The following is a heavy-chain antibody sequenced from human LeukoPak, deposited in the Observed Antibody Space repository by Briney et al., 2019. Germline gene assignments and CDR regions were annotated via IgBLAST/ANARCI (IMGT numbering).Heavy chain of an antibody. J-gene: IGHJ4*02. V-gene: IGHV1-69*06. D-gene: IGHD1-26*01. Sequence: SVKVSCKASGGTFSSYAISWVRQAPGQGLEWMGGIIPIFGTTNYAQKFQDRVTITADKSTSTAYMELSSLRSEDTAVYYCARVSGSYEIDYWGQGTLVTVSS. CDR1: GGTFSSYA. CDR2: IIPIFGTT. CDR3: ARVSGSYEIDY.